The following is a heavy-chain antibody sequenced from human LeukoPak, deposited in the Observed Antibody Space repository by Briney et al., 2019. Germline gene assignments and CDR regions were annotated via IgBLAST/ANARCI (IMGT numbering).Heavy chain of an antibody. D-gene: IGHD3-3*01. V-gene: IGHV1-18*04. J-gene: IGHJ5*02. Sequence: ASVKVSCKASGYTLTGYYMHWVRQAPGQGLEWMGWISAYNGNTNYAQKFQGRVTMTTDTSTSTAYMELRSLRSDDTAVYYCARDRLRFLPWDWFDPWGQGTLVTVSS. CDR2: ISAYNGNT. CDR1: GYTLTGYY. CDR3: ARDRLRFLPWDWFDP.